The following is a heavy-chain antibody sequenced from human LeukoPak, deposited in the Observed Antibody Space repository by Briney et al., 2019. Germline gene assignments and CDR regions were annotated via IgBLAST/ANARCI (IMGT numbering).Heavy chain of an antibody. CDR2: FNPNSGGT. CDR3: ARDMWGYTESDNWLDP. J-gene: IGHJ5*02. CDR1: GYTFPGFY. V-gene: IGHV1-2*04. D-gene: IGHD5-18*01. Sequence: GASVKLPCNSSGYTFPGFYMHCVTDPPGQGVEGLGWFNPNSGGTNYAEKFQCWDTITRYTTISTAYMERSRLRSDDTAVYYCARDMWGYTESDNWLDPWGQGTLVTVSS.